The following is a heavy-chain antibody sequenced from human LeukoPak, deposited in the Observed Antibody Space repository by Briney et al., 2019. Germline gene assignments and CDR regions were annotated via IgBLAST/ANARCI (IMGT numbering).Heavy chain of an antibody. J-gene: IGHJ3*02. CDR1: GYTFTSYA. CDR3: AREGCSSTSCYAGSLDI. CDR2: INAGNGNT. Sequence: ASVKVSCKASGYTFTSYAMHWVRQAPGQRLEWMGWINAGNGNTKYSQKFQGRVTITRDTSVSTAYMELSSLRSEDTAVYYCAREGCSSTSCYAGSLDIWGQGTMVTVSS. D-gene: IGHD2-2*01. V-gene: IGHV1-3*01.